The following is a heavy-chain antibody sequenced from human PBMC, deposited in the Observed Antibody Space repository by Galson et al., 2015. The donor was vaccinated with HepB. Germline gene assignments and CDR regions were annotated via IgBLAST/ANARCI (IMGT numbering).Heavy chain of an antibody. CDR1: GYTFTSYA. Sequence: SVKVSCKASGYTFTSYAMNWVRQAPGQGLEWMGWINTNTGNPTYAQGFTGRFVFSLDTSVSTAYLQISSLKAEDTAVYYCARALHCSGGSCYSGVDYWGQGTLVTVSS. J-gene: IGHJ4*02. D-gene: IGHD2-15*01. CDR3: ARALHCSGGSCYSGVDY. CDR2: INTNTGNP. V-gene: IGHV7-4-1*02.